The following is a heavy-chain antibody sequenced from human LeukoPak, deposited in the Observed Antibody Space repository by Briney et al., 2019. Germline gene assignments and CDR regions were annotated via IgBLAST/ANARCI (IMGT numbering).Heavy chain of an antibody. V-gene: IGHV4-39*01. J-gene: IGHJ5*02. D-gene: IGHD3-3*01. CDR2: GDYSGST. CDR1: GDSFTSVTDY. Sequence: PSETLSLTCTVSGDSFTSVTDYWAWIRQPPGKGLEWIASGDYSGSTYYNPSLKSRVTISVDTSKNQFSLKLSSVTAADTAVYYCARHSVLRFLEWLLNWFDPWGQGTLVTVSS. CDR3: ARHSVLRFLEWLLNWFDP.